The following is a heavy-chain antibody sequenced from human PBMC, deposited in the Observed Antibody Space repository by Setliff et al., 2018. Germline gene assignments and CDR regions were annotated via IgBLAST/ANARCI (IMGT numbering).Heavy chain of an antibody. CDR2: IYPADSDT. CDR1: GYRFTSQW. Sequence: PGESLTISCKASGYRFTSQWIAWVRQTPGRGLEWMGIIYPADSDTTYSPSFQGQVTISVDKSLSTAYLQWSSLKASDSGKYYCARRGYGGYIYGSFDSWGQGTLVTVS. J-gene: IGHJ5*01. V-gene: IGHV5-51*01. CDR3: ARRGYGGYIYGSFDS. D-gene: IGHD5-18*01.